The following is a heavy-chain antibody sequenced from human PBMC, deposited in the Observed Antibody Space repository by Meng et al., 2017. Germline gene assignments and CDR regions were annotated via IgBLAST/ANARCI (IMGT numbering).Heavy chain of an antibody. CDR2: INHSGSN. D-gene: IGHD3-10*01. Sequence: VRRHRWGDGLVSLSVPRTLPCAVDGGSFSGYHSSCIRQPPGKGLEWIGEINHSGSNTYNPSLKSRVTIEVDTSKNQFSLKLSSVTAADTAVYYCARKFTMVRGIYNWFDPWGQGTLVTVSS. CDR3: ARKFTMVRGIYNWFDP. J-gene: IGHJ5*02. V-gene: IGHV4-34*01. CDR1: GGSFSGYH.